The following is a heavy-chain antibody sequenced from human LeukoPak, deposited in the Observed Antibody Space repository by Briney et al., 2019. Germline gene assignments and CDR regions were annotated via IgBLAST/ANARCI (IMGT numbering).Heavy chain of an antibody. V-gene: IGHV4-34*01. CDR1: GGSFSGYY. D-gene: IGHD3-22*01. CDR3: ARGDSSGYYFPHFDY. J-gene: IGHJ4*02. CDR2: INHSGST. Sequence: SETLSLTCAVYGGSFSGYYWSWIRQPPGKGLEGIGEINHSGSTNYNPSLKSRVTISVDTSKNQFSLKLSSVTAADTAVYYCARGDSSGYYFPHFDYWGQGTLVTVSS.